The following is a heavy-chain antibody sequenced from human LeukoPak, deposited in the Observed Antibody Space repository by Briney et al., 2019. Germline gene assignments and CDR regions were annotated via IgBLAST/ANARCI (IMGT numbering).Heavy chain of an antibody. Sequence: SETLSLTCSVSGGSISGYYWSWIRQPPGKGLEWIGYIYSTGGINYNPSLKSRVIISLDTSKNQFSLGLSSVTAADTADYYCARDFCSDGSCYSYFHYWGQGILVTVSS. V-gene: IGHV4-59*01. CDR3: ARDFCSDGSCYSYFHY. J-gene: IGHJ4*02. D-gene: IGHD2-15*01. CDR1: GGSISGYY. CDR2: IYSTGGI.